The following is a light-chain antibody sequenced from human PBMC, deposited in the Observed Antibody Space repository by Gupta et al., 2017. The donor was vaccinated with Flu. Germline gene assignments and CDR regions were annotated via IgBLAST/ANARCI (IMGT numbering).Light chain of an antibody. Sequence: EIVLTQSPATLSLSPGERATLSCRASQSVSSYLAWYQQKPGQAPRLLIYDASNRDTGIPARFSGSGFGTEFTLTISSREQEEFAGYYCQQRSNWPPWTFGQGTKVEIK. J-gene: IGKJ1*01. CDR2: DAS. V-gene: IGKV3-11*01. CDR3: QQRSNWPPWT. CDR1: QSVSSY.